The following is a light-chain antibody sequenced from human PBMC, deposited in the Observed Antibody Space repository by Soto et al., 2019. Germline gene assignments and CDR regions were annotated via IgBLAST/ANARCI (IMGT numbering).Light chain of an antibody. Sequence: QSVLTQPPSVSAAPGQKVTISCSGSGSNIGGNSVSWYQQLPGTAPKLLIYDDNKRPSGIPDRFSGSKSGTSATLGITGFQTGDEADYYCGSWDSSLSAYVFGTGTKVIVL. CDR1: GSNIGGNS. CDR2: DDN. V-gene: IGLV1-51*01. J-gene: IGLJ1*01. CDR3: GSWDSSLSAYV.